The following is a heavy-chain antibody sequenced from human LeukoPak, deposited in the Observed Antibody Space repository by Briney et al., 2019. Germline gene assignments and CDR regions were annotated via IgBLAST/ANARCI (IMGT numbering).Heavy chain of an antibody. CDR2: INHSGST. CDR3: ARDASRSSGAKRIWDV. Sequence: SETLSLTCAVYGGSFSGYYWSWIRQPPGKGLEWIGEINHSGSTNYNPSLKSRVTISVDTSKNQFSLKLSSVTAADTAVYYCARDASRSSGAKRIWDVWGKGTTVTVSS. D-gene: IGHD1-26*01. CDR1: GGSFSGYY. J-gene: IGHJ6*04. V-gene: IGHV4-34*01.